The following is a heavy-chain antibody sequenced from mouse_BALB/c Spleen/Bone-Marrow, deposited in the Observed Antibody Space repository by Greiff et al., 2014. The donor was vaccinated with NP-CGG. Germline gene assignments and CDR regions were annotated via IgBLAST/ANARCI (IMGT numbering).Heavy chain of an antibody. CDR3: AIYYYGSSGFAY. CDR1: GFNIKDTY. D-gene: IGHD1-1*01. CDR2: IDPANGNT. V-gene: IGHV14-3*02. Sequence: VQLKDSGAELVKPGASVKLSCTASGFNIKDTYMHWVKQRPEQGLEWIGRIDPANGNTKYDPKFQGKATITADTSSNTAYLQLSSLTSEDTAVYYGAIYYYGSSGFAYWGQGTLVTVSA. J-gene: IGHJ3*01.